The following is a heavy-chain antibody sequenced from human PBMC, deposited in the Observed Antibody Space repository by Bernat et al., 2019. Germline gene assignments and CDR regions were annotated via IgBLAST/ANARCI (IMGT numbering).Heavy chain of an antibody. CDR1: GFTFSSYW. Sequence: EGEGVGWGGGVVQAGGSLRLCCAASGFTFSSYWMHWVRQAPGKGLVGVSRINREGSSPSYADSVQGRFTISRDNAKNTLYLQMNSLRAEDTAVYYCARAGSGWFHYYYYGMDVWGPGTTVTVSS. D-gene: IGHD6-19*01. CDR2: INREGSSP. CDR3: ARAGSGWFHYYYYGMDV. V-gene: IGHV3-74*01. J-gene: IGHJ6*02.